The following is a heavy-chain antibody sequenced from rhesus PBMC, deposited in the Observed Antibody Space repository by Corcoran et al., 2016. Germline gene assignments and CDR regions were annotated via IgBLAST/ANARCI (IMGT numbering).Heavy chain of an antibody. V-gene: IGHV4-173*01. D-gene: IGHD3-3*01. CDR1: GGSISSNY. Sequence: QLQLQESGPGLVKPSETLSLTCAVSGGSISSNYWSWIRQPPGKRLEWIGRISGSGGSTDYTPSPMSRVTISTDTSKNQFSLKLSSVTAAYTAVYYCARGSPITIFGPVISEYFDYWGQGVLVTVSS. J-gene: IGHJ4*01. CDR2: ISGSGGST. CDR3: ARGSPITIFGPVISEYFDY.